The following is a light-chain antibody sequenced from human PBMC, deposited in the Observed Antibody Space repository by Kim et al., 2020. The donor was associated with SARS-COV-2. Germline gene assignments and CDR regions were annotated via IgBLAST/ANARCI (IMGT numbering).Light chain of an antibody. J-gene: IGLJ2*01. CDR2: QDS. V-gene: IGLV3-1*01. CDR3: QAWDIYVV. Sequence: VSVSPGQTASITCSGDKLGDKYACWYQQKPGQSPVLVIYQDSKRPSGIPERFSGSNSGNTATLTISGTQAMDEADYYCQAWDIYVVFGGGTKLTVL. CDR1: KLGDKY.